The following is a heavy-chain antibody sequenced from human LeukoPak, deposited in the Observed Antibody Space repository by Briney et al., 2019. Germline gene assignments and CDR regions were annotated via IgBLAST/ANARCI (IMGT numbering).Heavy chain of an antibody. Sequence: PSETLSLTCAVYGGSFSGYYWSWLRQPPGKGLEWIGEINHSGSTNYNPSLKSRVTISVDTSKNQFSLKLSSVTAADTAVYYCARGVTGDTATPFDYWGQGTLVTVSS. CDR2: INHSGST. CDR1: GGSFSGYY. V-gene: IGHV4-34*01. CDR3: ARGVTGDTATPFDY. J-gene: IGHJ4*02. D-gene: IGHD5-18*01.